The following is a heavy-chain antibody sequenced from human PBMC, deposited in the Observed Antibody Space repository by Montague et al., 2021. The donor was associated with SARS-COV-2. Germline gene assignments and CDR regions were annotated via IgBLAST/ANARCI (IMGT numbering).Heavy chain of an antibody. CDR3: VRGGDYTDYGRVDY. V-gene: IGHV4-39*01. CDR2: IYYSGDT. D-gene: IGHD4-11*01. Sequence: SETLSLTCSFSGGSISTGSYYWGWTRQPPRKGLEWIGSIYYSGDTXYNPSLKSRVTISVGTSKNQFSLRLSSVTAADTAVYYCVRGGDYTDYGRVDYWGQGTLVIVSS. J-gene: IGHJ4*02. CDR1: GGSISTGSYY.